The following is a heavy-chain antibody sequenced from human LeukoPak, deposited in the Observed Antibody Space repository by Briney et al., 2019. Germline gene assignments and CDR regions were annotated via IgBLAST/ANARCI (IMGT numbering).Heavy chain of an antibody. Sequence: GASVKVSCKASGGTVNSYAISWGRQAPGQGVEWRGGIIPIFGTAKYAQKFQGRVTSTADESTSTAYMELSSLRSEDTAVYYCARARYYYDSSGYWYLDYWGQGTLVTVSS. CDR2: IIPIFGTA. CDR1: GGTVNSYA. D-gene: IGHD3-22*01. CDR3: ARARYYYDSSGYWYLDY. J-gene: IGHJ4*02. V-gene: IGHV1-69*01.